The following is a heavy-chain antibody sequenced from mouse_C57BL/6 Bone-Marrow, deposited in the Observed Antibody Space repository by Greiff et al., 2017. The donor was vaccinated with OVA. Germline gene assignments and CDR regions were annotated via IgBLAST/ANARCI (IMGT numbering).Heavy chain of an antibody. CDR2: IDPSDSYT. D-gene: IGHD1-1*01. V-gene: IGHV1-69*01. CDR3: ARTITTVVAGFDY. J-gene: IGHJ2*01. CDR1: GYTFTSYW. Sequence: QLQQPGAELVMPGASVKLSCKASGYTFTSYWMHWVKQRPGQGLEWIGEIDPSDSYTNYNQKFKGKSTLTVDKSSSTAYMQLSSLTSEDSAVYYCARTITTVVAGFDYWGQGTTLTVSS.